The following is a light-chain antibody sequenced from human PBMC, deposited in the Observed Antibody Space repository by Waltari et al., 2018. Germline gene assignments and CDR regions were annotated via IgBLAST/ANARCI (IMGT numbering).Light chain of an antibody. Sequence: DIQMTQSPSSLSASAGDRVTITCRASQGIKNYLGWYQQKPGKAPKRLIYAASTLEIGVPSRFSGSGDGTDFTLTISSLQPEDFATYFCLQHDSLPYTFGQGTKVEIK. CDR1: QGIKNY. V-gene: IGKV1-17*01. J-gene: IGKJ2*01. CDR3: LQHDSLPYT. CDR2: AAS.